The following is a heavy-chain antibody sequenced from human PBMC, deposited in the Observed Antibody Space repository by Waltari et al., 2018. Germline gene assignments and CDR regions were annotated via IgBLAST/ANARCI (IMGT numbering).Heavy chain of an antibody. CDR1: GGSISSYY. D-gene: IGHD3-10*01. Sequence: QVQLQESGPGLVKPSETLSLTCTVSGGSISSYYWSWIRQPAGKGLEWIGRIYTSGSTNYHPSLKSRVTMSVDTSKNQFSLKRRFVTAADTAVYYWARERGYGEWFDPWGQGTLGIVSS. V-gene: IGHV4-4*07. CDR3: ARERGYGEWFDP. CDR2: IYTSGST. J-gene: IGHJ5*02.